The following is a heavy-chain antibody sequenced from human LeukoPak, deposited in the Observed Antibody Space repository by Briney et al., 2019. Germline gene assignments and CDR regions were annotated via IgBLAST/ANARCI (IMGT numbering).Heavy chain of an antibody. V-gene: IGHV3-23*01. CDR1: GFTFNSYA. D-gene: IGHD3/OR15-3a*01. J-gene: IGHJ4*02. CDR3: AKAYSSGLVYFDY. Sequence: GGSLRLSCAASGFTFNSYAMSWVRQAPGKGLEWVSAISGSGGSTYYADSVKGRFTISRDNSKSTLYLQMNSLRAEDTAVYYCAKAYSSGLVYFDYWGQGTLVTVSS. CDR2: ISGSGGST.